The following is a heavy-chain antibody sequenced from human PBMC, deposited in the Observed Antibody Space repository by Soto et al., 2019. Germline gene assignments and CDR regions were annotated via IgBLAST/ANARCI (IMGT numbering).Heavy chain of an antibody. CDR2: IIPIFGTA. CDR1: GGTFSSYA. Sequence: ASVKVSCKASGGTFSSYAISRVRQAPGQGLEWMGGIIPIFGTANYAQKFQGRVTITADESTSTAYMELSSLRSEDTAVYYCARVVGSRYGYNKNGRDVWGKGTTVTDSS. V-gene: IGHV1-69*13. J-gene: IGHJ6*04. D-gene: IGHD5-18*01. CDR3: ARVVGSRYGYNKNGRDV.